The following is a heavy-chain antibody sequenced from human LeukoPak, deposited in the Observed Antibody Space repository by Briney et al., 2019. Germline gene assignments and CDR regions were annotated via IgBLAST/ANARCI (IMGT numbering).Heavy chain of an antibody. J-gene: IGHJ4*02. Sequence: PETLSLTCTVSGGSISSYYWSWIRQPAGKGLEWIGRIYTSGSTNYNPSLKSRVTISVDKSKNQFSLKLSSVTAADTAVYYCARGAAAAGTDYWGQGTLVTVSS. V-gene: IGHV4-4*07. CDR1: GGSISSYY. CDR3: ARGAAAAGTDY. D-gene: IGHD6-13*01. CDR2: IYTSGST.